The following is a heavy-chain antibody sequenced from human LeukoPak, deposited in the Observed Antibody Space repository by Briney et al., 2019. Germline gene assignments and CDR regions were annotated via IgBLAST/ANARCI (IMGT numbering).Heavy chain of an antibody. D-gene: IGHD1-1*01. J-gene: IGHJ4*02. CDR1: GGSFSGYY. CDR3: ARAFYGTNFDY. CDR2: INHSGST. Sequence: PSETLSLTCAVYGGSFSGYYWSWIRQPPGKGLEWIGEINHSGSTNYNPSLKSRVTISVDTSKDQFSLKLSSVTAADTAVYYCARAFYGTNFDYWGQGTLVTVSS. V-gene: IGHV4-34*01.